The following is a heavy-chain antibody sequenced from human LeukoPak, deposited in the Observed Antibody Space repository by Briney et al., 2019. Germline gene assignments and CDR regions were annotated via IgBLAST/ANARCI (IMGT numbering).Heavy chain of an antibody. Sequence: PSETLSLTCTVSGGSISSNNYYWGWIRQPPGKGLEWIGRIYTSGSTNYNPSLKSRVTISVDTSKNQFSLKLSSVTAADTAVYYCARDSSGYNWFDPWGQGTLVTVSS. J-gene: IGHJ5*02. CDR3: ARDSSGYNWFDP. CDR1: GGSISSNNYY. D-gene: IGHD3-22*01. V-gene: IGHV4-61*02. CDR2: IYTSGST.